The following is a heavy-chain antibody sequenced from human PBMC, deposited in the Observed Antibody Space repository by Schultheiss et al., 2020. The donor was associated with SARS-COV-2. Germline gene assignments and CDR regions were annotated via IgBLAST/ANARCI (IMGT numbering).Heavy chain of an antibody. CDR3: ARGSSEGSEFGAFDI. J-gene: IGHJ3*02. D-gene: IGHD2-2*01. Sequence: GGSLRLSCAASGFTFSSYAMSWVRQAPGKGLEWVSVIYSGGSTYYADSVKGRFTISRDNSKNTLYLQMNSLRAEDTAVFYCARGSSEGSEFGAFDIWGQGTMVTVSS. CDR2: IYSGGST. CDR1: GFTFSSYA. V-gene: IGHV3-23*03.